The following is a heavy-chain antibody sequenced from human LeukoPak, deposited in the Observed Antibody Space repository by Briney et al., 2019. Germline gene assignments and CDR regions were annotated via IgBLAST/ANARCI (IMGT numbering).Heavy chain of an antibody. J-gene: IGHJ5*02. D-gene: IGHD3-22*01. Sequence: GGSLRLSCAASGFTFSNYIMNWVRQAPGKGLEWVSFSSSSAYIYHADSAKGRFTISRDNAKNTLNLQMNSLRAEDTAVYYCARDLGQYYDTSDNWFDPWGQGTLVTVSS. CDR2: SSSSAYI. V-gene: IGHV3-21*01. CDR3: ARDLGQYYDTSDNWFDP. CDR1: GFTFSNYI.